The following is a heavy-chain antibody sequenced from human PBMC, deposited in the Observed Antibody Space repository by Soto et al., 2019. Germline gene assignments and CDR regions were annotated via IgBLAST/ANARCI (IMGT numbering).Heavy chain of an antibody. CDR3: ARLLYYDSSGYHVDY. CDR2: IIPILGIA. J-gene: IGHJ4*02. D-gene: IGHD3-22*01. Sequence: ASVKVSCKASGGTFNSYISWVRQAPGQGLEWMGRIIPILGIANYAQKFQGRVTITADKSTSTAYMELSSLRSEDTAVYYCARLLYYDSSGYHVDYWGQGTLVTVSS. CDR1: GGTFNSY. V-gene: IGHV1-69*02.